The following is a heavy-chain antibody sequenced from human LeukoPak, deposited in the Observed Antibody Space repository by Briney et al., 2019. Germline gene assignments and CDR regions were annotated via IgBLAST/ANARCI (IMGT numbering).Heavy chain of an antibody. Sequence: SETLSLTCTVSGGSISSYYWSWIRQPPGKGLEWIGYIYYSGSTNYNPSLKSRVTISVDTPKNQFSLKLSSVTAADTAVYYCAKTITIFGVAPFNWFDPWGQGTLVTVSS. CDR1: GGSISSYY. CDR2: IYYSGST. CDR3: AKTITIFGVAPFNWFDP. J-gene: IGHJ5*02. V-gene: IGHV4-59*01. D-gene: IGHD3-3*01.